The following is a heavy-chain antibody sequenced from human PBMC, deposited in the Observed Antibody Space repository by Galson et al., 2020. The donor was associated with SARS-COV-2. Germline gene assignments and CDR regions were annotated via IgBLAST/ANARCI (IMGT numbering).Heavy chain of an antibody. D-gene: IGHD6-19*01. Sequence: SETLSLTCAVYGWSFSGYYWTWIRQPPGKGLEWIGEINHSGSTKYNPSLKNRVTIIVEASKNKFSLKLSSVTAADKAVYYCARESVAGARGLVGYWGQGTLVIVTS. CDR3: ARESVAGARGLVGY. CDR1: GWSFSGYY. CDR2: INHSGST. J-gene: IGHJ4*02. V-gene: IGHV4-34*01.